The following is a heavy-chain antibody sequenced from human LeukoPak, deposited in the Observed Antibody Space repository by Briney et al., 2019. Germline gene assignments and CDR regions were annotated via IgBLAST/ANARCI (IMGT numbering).Heavy chain of an antibody. CDR1: GFTFSAYW. J-gene: IGHJ4*02. CDR3: AKDSEAVPFDY. Sequence: PGGSLRLSCAASGFTFSAYWMSWVRQAPGKGLEWVSAISGSGGSTYYADSVKGRFTISRDNSKNTLYLQMISLRAEDTAVYYCAKDSEAVPFDYWGQGTLVTVSS. CDR2: ISGSGGST. V-gene: IGHV3-23*01. D-gene: IGHD1-14*01.